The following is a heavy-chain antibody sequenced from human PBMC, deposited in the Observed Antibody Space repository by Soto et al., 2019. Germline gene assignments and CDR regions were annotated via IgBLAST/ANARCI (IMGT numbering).Heavy chain of an antibody. V-gene: IGHV3-48*01. Sequence: EVQLVDSGGGLVQPGGSLRLSCAASGFTFSSYSMNLVRQAPGKGLEWVSYISSSSSTIYYADSVKGRFTISRDNAKNSLYLQMNSLRAEDTAVYYCARDRAVVVVAATGWFDPWGQGTLVTVSS. CDR2: ISSSSSTI. CDR1: GFTFSSYS. J-gene: IGHJ5*02. CDR3: ARDRAVVVVAATGWFDP. D-gene: IGHD2-15*01.